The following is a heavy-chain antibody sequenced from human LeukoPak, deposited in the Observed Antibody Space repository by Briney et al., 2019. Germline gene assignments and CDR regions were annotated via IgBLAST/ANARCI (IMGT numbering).Heavy chain of an antibody. J-gene: IGHJ3*02. D-gene: IGHD2-2*01. CDR3: ARGRQYQLLTKAFDI. CDR1: GGTFSSYA. CDR2: IIPILGIA. Sequence: SVKVSCKASGGTFSSYAISWVRQAPGQGLEWMGRIIPILGIANYAQKFQGRVTVTADKSTSTAYMELSSLRSEDTAVYYCARGRQYQLLTKAFDIWGQGTMVTVSS. V-gene: IGHV1-69*04.